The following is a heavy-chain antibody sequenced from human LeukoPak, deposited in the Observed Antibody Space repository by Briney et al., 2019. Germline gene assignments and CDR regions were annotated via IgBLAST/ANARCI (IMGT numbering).Heavy chain of an antibody. CDR1: GFTFDDYA. D-gene: IGHD3-9*01. CDR2: ISWNSGRR. CDR3: AEGPDYDILTPIDY. J-gene: IGHJ4*02. Sequence: GGSLRLSCVASGFTFDDYAMHWVRQAPGKGLEWVSGISWNSGRRGYADSVKGRSTISRDNAKTSLYLQMNSLRAEDMALYYCAEGPDYDILTPIDYWGQGTLVTVSS. V-gene: IGHV3-9*03.